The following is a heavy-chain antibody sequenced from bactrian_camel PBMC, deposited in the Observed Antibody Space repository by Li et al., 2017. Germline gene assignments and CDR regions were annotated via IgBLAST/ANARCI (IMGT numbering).Heavy chain of an antibody. Sequence: HVQLVESGGGSVQAGGSLRLSCAVSVSSANDSCLGWFRQVPGKEREGLATIDSSVITAYADSVKGRFTVSRDNAKRMVTLEMTSLKPEDTAVYYCVRVAVDGNEGYMDHWGEGTQVTVS. J-gene: IGHJ4*01. CDR3: VRVAVDGNEGYMDH. CDR2: IDSSVIT. V-gene: IGHV3S53*01. CDR1: VSSANDSC. D-gene: IGHD5*01.